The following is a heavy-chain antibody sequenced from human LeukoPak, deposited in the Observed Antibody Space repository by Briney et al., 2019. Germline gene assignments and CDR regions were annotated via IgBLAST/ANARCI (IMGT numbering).Heavy chain of an antibody. V-gene: IGHV3-30*04. J-gene: IGHJ4*02. CDR3: ARTEQYSYGQGYFDY. Sequence: GRSLRLSCAASGFTFSSYAMHWVRQAPGKGLEWVAVISYDGSNKYYADSVKGRFTISRDNSKNTLYLQMNSLRAEDTAVYYCARTEQYSYGQGYFDYWGQGTLVTVSS. CDR1: GFTFSSYA. D-gene: IGHD5-18*01. CDR2: ISYDGSNK.